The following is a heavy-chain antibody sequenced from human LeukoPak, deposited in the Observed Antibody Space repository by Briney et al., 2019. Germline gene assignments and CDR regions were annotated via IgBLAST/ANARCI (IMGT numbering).Heavy chain of an antibody. J-gene: IGHJ6*02. V-gene: IGHV3-23*01. Sequence: GGSLRLSCAASGFTFSSYAMSWVRQAPGKGLEWVSAISGSGGSTYYADSVKGRFTISRDNSKNTLYLQMNSLRAEDTAVYYCAKDGYCSGGSCYGRYYYYGMDVWGQGTTVTVSS. D-gene: IGHD2-15*01. CDR3: AKDGYCSGGSCYGRYYYYGMDV. CDR2: ISGSGGST. CDR1: GFTFSSYA.